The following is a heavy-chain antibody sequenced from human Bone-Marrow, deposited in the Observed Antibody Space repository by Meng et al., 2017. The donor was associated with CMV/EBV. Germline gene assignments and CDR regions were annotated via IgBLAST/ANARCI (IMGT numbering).Heavy chain of an antibody. CDR2: ISSSSSYI. CDR3: VREGTADDAFDI. Sequence: GESLKISCVASGFTFSSYWMSWVRQAPGKGLEWVSSISSSSSYIYYADSVKGPFTISRDNAKNSLYLKMNSLRAEDTAVYYCVREGTADDAFDIWGQGTMVTVSS. V-gene: IGHV3-21*01. J-gene: IGHJ3*02. D-gene: IGHD1/OR15-1a*01. CDR1: GFTFSSYW.